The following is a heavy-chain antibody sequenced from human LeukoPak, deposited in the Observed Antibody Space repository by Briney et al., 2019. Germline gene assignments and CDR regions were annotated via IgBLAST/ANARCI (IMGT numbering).Heavy chain of an antibody. V-gene: IGHV4-4*02. CDR1: FVSISSSNW. Sequence: SDTLSLTCAVSFVSISSSNWWRWVPQPPGKGLEWSGEIYHSGSTNYNPSLKSRLTISVDKSKNQFSLKLISVTPPDSPVLYFARGPLWELLSANWFDPWGQGTLVTVSS. J-gene: IGHJ5*02. CDR3: ARGPLWELLSANWFDP. CDR2: IYHSGST. D-gene: IGHD1-26*01.